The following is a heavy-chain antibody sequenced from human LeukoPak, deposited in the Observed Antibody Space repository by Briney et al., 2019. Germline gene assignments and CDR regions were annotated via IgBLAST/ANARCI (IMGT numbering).Heavy chain of an antibody. V-gene: IGHV1-69*13. D-gene: IGHD3-10*01. Sequence: ASVKVSCKASGYPFTSYYIHWVRQAPGQGLEWMGGIIPMFGIPNYAQKFQGRVTITADDSTSTAYMELSSLRSENTAVYYCARDDGFYYGSGSSSRNAFDIWGQGTMVTVSS. CDR3: ARDDGFYYGSGSSSRNAFDI. CDR1: GYPFTSYY. J-gene: IGHJ3*02. CDR2: IIPMFGIP.